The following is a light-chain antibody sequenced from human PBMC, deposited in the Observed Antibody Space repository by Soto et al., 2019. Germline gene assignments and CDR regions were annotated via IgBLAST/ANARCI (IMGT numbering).Light chain of an antibody. Sequence: DIQMTQSPSTLSASVGDRVTITCRASQSISSWLVWYQQKPGKAPKLLIYDASSLESGVLSRFSGSGSGTEFTLTISSLQPDDFATYYCQQYNSYSWTFGQGTKVEIK. V-gene: IGKV1-5*01. CDR3: QQYNSYSWT. J-gene: IGKJ1*01. CDR2: DAS. CDR1: QSISSW.